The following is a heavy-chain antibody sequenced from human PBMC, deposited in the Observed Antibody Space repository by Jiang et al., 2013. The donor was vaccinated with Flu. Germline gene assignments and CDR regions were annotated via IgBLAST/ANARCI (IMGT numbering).Heavy chain of an antibody. D-gene: IGHD3-22*01. CDR3: ARVLDSYDSTPDAFAI. V-gene: IGHV3-21*01. CDR1: GFTFSAYT. J-gene: IGHJ3*02. Sequence: RLSSAASGFTFSAYTMNWVRQAPGKGLEWVSSVSTAGSYTYYADSVKGRFTISRDNAKNSLYLQMSSLRAEDTAVYYCARVLDSYDSTPDAFAIWGQGTTVTVSS. CDR2: VSTAGSYT.